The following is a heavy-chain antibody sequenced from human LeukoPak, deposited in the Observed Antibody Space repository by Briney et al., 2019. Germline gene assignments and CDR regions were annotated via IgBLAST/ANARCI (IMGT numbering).Heavy chain of an antibody. CDR3: ARAPSEIGGYSPEYFRY. CDR2: IKSDGST. CDR1: GFTFSSYW. Sequence: GGSLRLSCAASGFTFSSYWMHWVRQAPGKGLVCVSRIKSDGSTNYADSVKGRFTISRDNAKNTLSLQMNSLRAEDTGVYYCARAPSEIGGYSPEYFRYWGQGTLVTVSS. D-gene: IGHD3-22*01. V-gene: IGHV3-74*01. J-gene: IGHJ1*01.